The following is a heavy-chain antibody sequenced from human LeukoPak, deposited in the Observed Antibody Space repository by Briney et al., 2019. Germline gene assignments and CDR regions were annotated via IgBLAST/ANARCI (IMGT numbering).Heavy chain of an antibody. CDR2: ISAYNGNT. CDR3: ARVPEQWLALDY. CDR1: NYTFTSYG. D-gene: IGHD6-19*01. Sequence: ASVKVSCKASNYTFTSYGLSWVRQAPGQGLEGMGWISAYNGNTNYAQKLQGRVTMTTDTSTSTAYMELRSLRSDDTAVYYCARVPEQWLALDYWGQGTLVTVSS. V-gene: IGHV1-18*01. J-gene: IGHJ4*02.